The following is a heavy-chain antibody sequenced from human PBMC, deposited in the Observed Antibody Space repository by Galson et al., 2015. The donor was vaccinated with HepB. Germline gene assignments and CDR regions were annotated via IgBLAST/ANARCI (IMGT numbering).Heavy chain of an antibody. CDR1: GFTFGDYA. J-gene: IGHJ6*02. Sequence: SLRLSCAASGFTFGDYAMSWFRQAPGKGLEWVGFIRSKAYGGTTEYAASVKGRFTISRGDSKSIAYLQMNSLKTEDPAVYYCTRYWPAAAPYYYYYGMDVWGQGTTVTVSS. V-gene: IGHV3-49*03. CDR2: IRSKAYGGTT. CDR3: TRYWPAAAPYYYYYGMDV. D-gene: IGHD2-15*01.